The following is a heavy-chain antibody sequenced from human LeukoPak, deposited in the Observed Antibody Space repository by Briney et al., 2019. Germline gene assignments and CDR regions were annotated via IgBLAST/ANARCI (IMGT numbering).Heavy chain of an antibody. V-gene: IGHV4-30-2*05. D-gene: IGHD7-27*01. J-gene: IGHJ4*02. CDR3: AREEAVALGPFDY. CDR1: GGSISSGGYY. CDR2: IYYSGST. Sequence: PSQTLSLTCTVSGGSISSGGYYWSWIRQPPGKGLEWIGYIYYSGSTYYNPSLKSRVTISVDTSKNQFSLKLSSVTAADTAVYYCAREEAVALGPFDYWGQGTLVTVSS.